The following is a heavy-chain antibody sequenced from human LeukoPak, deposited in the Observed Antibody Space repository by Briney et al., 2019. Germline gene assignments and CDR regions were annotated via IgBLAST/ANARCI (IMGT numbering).Heavy chain of an antibody. D-gene: IGHD5-18*01. V-gene: IGHV3-23*01. J-gene: IGHJ4*02. CDR2: ISTAGGST. CDR3: ARGYSFGYRPLDY. CDR1: GFAFSSYA. Sequence: GGSLRLSCAASGFAFSSYAMTWVRQAPGKGLEWVSTISTAGGSTYYADSVKGRFTISRDNSKNTLYLQVNSLRAEDTAVYYCARGYSFGYRPLDYWGQGTLVTVSS.